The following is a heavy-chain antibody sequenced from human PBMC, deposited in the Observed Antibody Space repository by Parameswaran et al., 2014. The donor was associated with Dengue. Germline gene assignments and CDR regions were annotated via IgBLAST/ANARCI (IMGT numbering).Heavy chain of an antibody. D-gene: IGHD3-10*01. CDR3: ARGGYGSGSYYPYFDY. CDR2: IIPIFGTA. Sequence: SWVRQAPGQGLEWMGGIIPIFGTANYAQKFQGRVTITADESTSTAYMELSSLRSEDTAVYYCARGGYGSGSYYPYFDYWGQGTLVTVSS. J-gene: IGHJ4*02. V-gene: IGHV1-69*01.